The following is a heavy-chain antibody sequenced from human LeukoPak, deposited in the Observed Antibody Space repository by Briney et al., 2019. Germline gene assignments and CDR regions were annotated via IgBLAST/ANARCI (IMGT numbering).Heavy chain of an antibody. J-gene: IGHJ4*02. D-gene: IGHD1-7*01. CDR2: IYNNGNT. V-gene: IGHV4-59*01. CDR1: GGYISSFY. Sequence: PSETLSLTCTVSGGYISSFYWSWIRQPPGKGLEWIGYIYNNGNTNYNPSLKSRVTISVDTSKNQFSLKLTSVTAADTAVYYCARSWSPTQLVLDYWGQGTLVTVSS. CDR3: ARSWSPTQLVLDY.